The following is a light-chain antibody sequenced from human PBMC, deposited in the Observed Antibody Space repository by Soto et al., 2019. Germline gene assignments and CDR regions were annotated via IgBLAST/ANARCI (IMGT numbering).Light chain of an antibody. CDR1: QSVSSN. CDR3: QQYNNWLMYT. CDR2: GAS. J-gene: IGKJ2*01. Sequence: EIVMTQSPATLSASPGERATLSCRASQSVSSNLAWYQQKPGQAPRLLIYGASTRATGIPARFSGSGSGTEFTLTISSLQSADFAVYYCQQYNNWLMYTFGQGTKLEIK. V-gene: IGKV3-15*01.